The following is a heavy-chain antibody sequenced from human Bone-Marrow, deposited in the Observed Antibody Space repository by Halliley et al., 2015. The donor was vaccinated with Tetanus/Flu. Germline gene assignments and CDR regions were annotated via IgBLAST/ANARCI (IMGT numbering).Heavy chain of an antibody. Sequence: CAASGFIFSSYEMNWVRQAPGKGLEWVSYISSSGSTLYYADSVKGRFTISRDNAKNSLYLQMNTLRAEDTAVYYCARSSEWLVNYAFDIWGQGTMVTVSS. D-gene: IGHD6-19*01. J-gene: IGHJ3*02. CDR1: GFIFSSYE. CDR2: ISSSGSTL. V-gene: IGHV3-48*03. CDR3: ARSSEWLVNYAFDI.